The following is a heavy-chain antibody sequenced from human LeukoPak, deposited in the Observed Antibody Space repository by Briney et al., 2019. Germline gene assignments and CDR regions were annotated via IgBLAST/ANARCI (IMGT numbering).Heavy chain of an antibody. D-gene: IGHD6-19*01. J-gene: IGHJ4*02. CDR3: ARGGLESSGFDY. V-gene: IGHV3-21*01. Sequence: GGSLRLSCAASGFTFSSYSMNWVRQAPGKGLEWVSSISSSSSYIYYADSVKGRFTISGDNAKNSLYLQMNSLRAEDTAVYYCARGGLESSGFDYWGQGTLVTVSS. CDR2: ISSSSSYI. CDR1: GFTFSSYS.